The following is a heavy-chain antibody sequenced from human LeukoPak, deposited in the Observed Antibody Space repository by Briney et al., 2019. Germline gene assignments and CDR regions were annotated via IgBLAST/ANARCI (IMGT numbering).Heavy chain of an antibody. V-gene: IGHV1-2*02. J-gene: IGHJ4*02. Sequence: GASVKVSCKASGFTVTGYYMHWVRQAPGQGLEWMGWINPNSGATNYAQKFHGRVTMTRDTSISTVYMELSRLRSDDTAVYYCTRGGPEGSGYSYGSHDYWGQGTLVTVSS. CDR3: TRGGPEGSGYSYGSHDY. CDR2: INPNSGAT. CDR1: GFTVTGYY. D-gene: IGHD5-18*01.